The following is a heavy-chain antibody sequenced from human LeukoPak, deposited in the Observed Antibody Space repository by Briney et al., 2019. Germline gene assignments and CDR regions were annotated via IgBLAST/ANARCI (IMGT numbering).Heavy chain of an antibody. CDR3: ARSPHGVIISPPDY. Sequence: SVKVSCKASGGTFSSYAISWVRQAPGQGLEWMGGIIPIFGTANYAQKFQGRVTITADESTSTAYMELSSLRSEDTAVYYCARSPHGVIISPPDYWGQGTLVTVSS. J-gene: IGHJ4*02. V-gene: IGHV1-69*13. CDR1: GGTFSSYA. D-gene: IGHD3-16*02. CDR2: IIPIFGTA.